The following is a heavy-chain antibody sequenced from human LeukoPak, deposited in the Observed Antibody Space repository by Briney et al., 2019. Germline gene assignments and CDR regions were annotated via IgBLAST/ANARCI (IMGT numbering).Heavy chain of an antibody. V-gene: IGHV4-38-2*02. D-gene: IGHD4-23*01. CDR3: ARDQEGYGGNSAAFDI. J-gene: IGHJ3*02. CDR2: SYYSGST. CDR1: GYSISSGYY. Sequence: SETLSLTCTVSGYSISSGYYWGWIRQPPGKGLEWIGSSYYSGSTYYNPSLKSRVTISIDTSKNQFSLKLSSVTAADTAVYYCARDQEGYGGNSAAFDIWGQGTMVTVSS.